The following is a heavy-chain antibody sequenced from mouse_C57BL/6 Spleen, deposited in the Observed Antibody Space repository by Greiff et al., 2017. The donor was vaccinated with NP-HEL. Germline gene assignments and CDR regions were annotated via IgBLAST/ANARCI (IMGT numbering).Heavy chain of an antibody. CDR3: ARNSNLFDY. Sequence: EVQLQQSGPELVKPGASVKISCTASGYTFTDYNMDWVKQSPGQSLEWIGDINPNNGGTIYNPKFKGKATLTVDKSSSTAYMELRSLTSEDTAVYYCARNSNLFDYWGQGTTLTVSS. CDR2: INPNNGGT. CDR1: GYTFTDYN. V-gene: IGHV1-18*01. J-gene: IGHJ2*01. D-gene: IGHD2-5*01.